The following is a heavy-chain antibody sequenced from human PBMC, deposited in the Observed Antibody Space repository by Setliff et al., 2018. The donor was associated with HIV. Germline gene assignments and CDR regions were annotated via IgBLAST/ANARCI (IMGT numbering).Heavy chain of an antibody. CDR2: IHNSGST. Sequence: PSETLSLTCTVSGDPMSSGGFFWTWMRQAAGGRLEWIGHIHNSGSTDFNPSLKGRVTISVDRSKNQFSLKLSSVTAADTAVYYCARAPAIVRIGPVYFDPWGQGTQVTVSS. CDR3: ARAPAIVRIGPVYFDP. D-gene: IGHD2-21*01. CDR1: GDPMSSGGFF. J-gene: IGHJ5*02. V-gene: IGHV4-61*10.